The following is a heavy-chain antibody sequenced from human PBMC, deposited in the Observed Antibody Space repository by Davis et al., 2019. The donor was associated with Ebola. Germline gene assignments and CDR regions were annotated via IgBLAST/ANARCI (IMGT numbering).Heavy chain of an antibody. D-gene: IGHD2-2*01. J-gene: IGHJ6*02. CDR2: MNPNSGNT. Sequence: AASVKVSCKASGYTFTSYDINWVRQATGQGLEWMGWMNPNSGNTGYAQKLQGRVTMTTDTSTGTAYMELRSLRSDDTAVYYCARAGIVVVPAAPYYYYGMDVWGQGTTVTVSS. CDR3: ARAGIVVVPAAPYYYYGMDV. CDR1: GYTFTSYD. V-gene: IGHV1-8*01.